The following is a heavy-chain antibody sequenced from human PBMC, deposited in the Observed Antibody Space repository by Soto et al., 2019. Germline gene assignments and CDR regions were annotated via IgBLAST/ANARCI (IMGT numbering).Heavy chain of an antibody. CDR3: AKTGYSSGYYFDY. D-gene: IGHD6-19*01. CDR2: IYYSGST. CDR1: GCSISSSSYY. J-gene: IGHJ4*02. V-gene: IGHV4-39*01. Sequence: PSETLSLTCTVSGCSISSSSYYWCWILHPPGKGLEWIGSIYYSGSTYYNPSLKSRVTISVDTSKNQFSLKLSSVTAADTAVYYCAKTGYSSGYYFDYWGQGTLVTVSS.